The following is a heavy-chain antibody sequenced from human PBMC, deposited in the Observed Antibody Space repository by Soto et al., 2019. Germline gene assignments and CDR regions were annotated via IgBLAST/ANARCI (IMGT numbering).Heavy chain of an antibody. J-gene: IGHJ4*02. CDR3: AKDLMSVGATWFDY. D-gene: IGHD1-26*01. Sequence: GGSLRLSCAASGFTFSSYAMSWVRQAPGKGLEWVSAISGCGGSTYYADSVKGRFTISRDNSKNTLYLQMNSLRAEDTAVYYCAKDLMSVGATWFDYWGQGTLVTVSS. V-gene: IGHV3-23*01. CDR1: GFTFSSYA. CDR2: ISGCGGST.